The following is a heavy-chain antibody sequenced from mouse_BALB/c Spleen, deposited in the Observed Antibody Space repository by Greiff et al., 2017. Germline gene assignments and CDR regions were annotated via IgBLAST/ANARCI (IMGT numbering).Heavy chain of an antibody. CDR1: GYSITSGYY. J-gene: IGHJ3*01. CDR2: ISYDGSN. Sequence: DVKLQESGPGLVKPSQSLSLTCSVTGYSITSGYYWNWIRQFPGNKLEWMGYISYDGSNNYNPSLKNRISITRDTSKNQFFLKLNSVTTEDTATYYCARYDEAWFAYWGQGTLVTVSA. V-gene: IGHV3-6*02. CDR3: ARYDEAWFAY. D-gene: IGHD2-14*01.